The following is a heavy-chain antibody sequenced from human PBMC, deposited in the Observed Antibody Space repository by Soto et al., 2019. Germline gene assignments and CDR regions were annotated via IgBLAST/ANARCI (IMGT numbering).Heavy chain of an antibody. V-gene: IGHV3-33*01. Sequence: QVQLVESGGGVVQPGRSLRLSCAASGFTFSTYGMHWVRQAPGKGLEWVAVIWSDGSNKYYADSVKGRFTISRDNSKSTLFLQMNSLRAEDTAMYYCARRGSGTSSFDYWGQGTLVTVSS. CDR3: ARRGSGTSSFDY. CDR1: GFTFSTYG. CDR2: IWSDGSNK. D-gene: IGHD1-26*01. J-gene: IGHJ4*02.